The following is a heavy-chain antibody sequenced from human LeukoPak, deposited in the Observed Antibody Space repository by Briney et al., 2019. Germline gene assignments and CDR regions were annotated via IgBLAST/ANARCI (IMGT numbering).Heavy chain of an antibody. CDR3: ARSTTLITMIVVVISGLIDY. V-gene: IGHV3-48*04. D-gene: IGHD3-22*01. J-gene: IGHJ4*02. Sequence: GGSLRLSCAASGFTFSSYSMNWVRQAPGKGLEWVSYISSSSSTIYYADSVKGRFTISRDNAKNSLYLQMNSLRAEDTAVYYCARSTTLITMIVVVISGLIDYWGQGTLVTVSS. CDR2: ISSSSSTI. CDR1: GFTFSSYS.